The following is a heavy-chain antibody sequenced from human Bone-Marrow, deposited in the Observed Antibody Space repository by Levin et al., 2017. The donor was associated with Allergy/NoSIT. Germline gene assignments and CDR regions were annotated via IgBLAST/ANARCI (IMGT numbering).Heavy chain of an antibody. J-gene: IGHJ4*02. V-gene: IGHV4-34*01. CDR1: GGSFSGYY. CDR2: INHSGST. Sequence: PSETLSLTCAVYGGSFSGYYWSWIRQPPGKGLEWIGEINHSGSTNYNPSLKSRVTISVDTSKNQFSLKLSSVTAADTAVYYCARGRRGLWFGELGYWGQGTLVTVSS. D-gene: IGHD3-10*01. CDR3: ARGRRGLWFGELGY.